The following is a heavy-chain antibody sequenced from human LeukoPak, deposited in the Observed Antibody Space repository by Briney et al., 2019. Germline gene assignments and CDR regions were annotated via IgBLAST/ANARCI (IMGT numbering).Heavy chain of an antibody. Sequence: GGSLRLSCAASGFTFSSYEMNWVRQAPGKGLEWVSYISSSDSTIYYADSVKGRFTISRDNAKNSLYLQMNSLRAEETAVYYCAELGITMIGGVWGKGTTVTISS. J-gene: IGHJ6*04. CDR2: ISSSDSTI. V-gene: IGHV3-48*03. CDR3: AELGITMIGGV. D-gene: IGHD3-10*02. CDR1: GFTFSSYE.